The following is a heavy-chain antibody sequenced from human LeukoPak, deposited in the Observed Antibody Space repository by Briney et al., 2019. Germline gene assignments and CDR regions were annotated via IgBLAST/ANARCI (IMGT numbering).Heavy chain of an antibody. J-gene: IGHJ5*02. Sequence: SETLSLTCAVFGGSFTGYYWSWIRQPAGKELEWIGEINHSGSTNYNPSLKSRVTISVDPSKNQFSLKLRSVTAADTAVYYCARDRTPDYDFWSGYYRGNWFDPWGQGTLVTVSS. CDR1: GGSFTGYY. D-gene: IGHD3-3*01. CDR2: INHSGST. V-gene: IGHV4-34*01. CDR3: ARDRTPDYDFWSGYYRGNWFDP.